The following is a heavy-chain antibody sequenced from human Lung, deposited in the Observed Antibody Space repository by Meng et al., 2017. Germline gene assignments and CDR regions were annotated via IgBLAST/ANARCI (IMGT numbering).Heavy chain of an antibody. D-gene: IGHD3-9*01. CDR2: IKSNTDGGTT. J-gene: IGHJ4*02. V-gene: IGHV3-15*01. Sequence: VHLVESGGGLVKPGGSLSISCAASGFYFSNAWMSWVRQAPGKGLEWVGRIKSNTDGGTTEYAAPVTGRFTISRDDSKSTLNLHLSGLRTDDTGVYYCTWDDKAVSDYWGQGTLVTVSS. CDR1: GFYFSNAW. CDR3: TWDDKAVSDY.